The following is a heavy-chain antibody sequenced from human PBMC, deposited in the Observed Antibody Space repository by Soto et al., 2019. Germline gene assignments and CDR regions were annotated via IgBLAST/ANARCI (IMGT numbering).Heavy chain of an antibody. CDR2: IYYSGGT. Sequence: LQLQESGSGLVKPSQTLSLTCAVSGGSINSGGYSWNWIRQPPGKGLEWIGYIYYSGGTSYNPSLKSRVTISVDTSRNHFSLRLSSVTAADTAVYYCARDRRDGWIFDCWGQGTLVTVSS. J-gene: IGHJ4*02. CDR3: ARDRRDGWIFDC. D-gene: IGHD6-19*01. V-gene: IGHV4-30-2*01. CDR1: GGSINSGGYS.